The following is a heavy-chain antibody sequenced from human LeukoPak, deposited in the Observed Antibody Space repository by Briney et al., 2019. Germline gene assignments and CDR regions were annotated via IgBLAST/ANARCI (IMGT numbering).Heavy chain of an antibody. CDR1: GGTFSSYA. J-gene: IGHJ4*02. Sequence: ASVKVSCKASGGTFSSYAISWVRQAPGQGLEWMGGIIPIFGTANYAQKFQGRVTITTDESTSTAYMELSSLRSEDTAVYYCVRGAAPSRDGYNFDYWGQGTLVTVSS. D-gene: IGHD5-24*01. CDR2: IIPIFGTA. V-gene: IGHV1-69*05. CDR3: VRGAAPSRDGYNFDY.